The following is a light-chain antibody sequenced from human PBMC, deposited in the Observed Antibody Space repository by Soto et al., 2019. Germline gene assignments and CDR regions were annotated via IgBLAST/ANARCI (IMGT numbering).Light chain of an antibody. CDR1: QSISSSF. CDR2: GAS. Sequence: EIVLTQSPGILSLSPGERASLSCGPSQSISSSFLAWYQQKPGQAPRLLIYGASSRATGIPDRFSGTGSETDFTLTISRPEPEDFAVYYCQQYDNSPITFGQGTRLEIK. V-gene: IGKV3-20*01. J-gene: IGKJ5*01. CDR3: QQYDNSPIT.